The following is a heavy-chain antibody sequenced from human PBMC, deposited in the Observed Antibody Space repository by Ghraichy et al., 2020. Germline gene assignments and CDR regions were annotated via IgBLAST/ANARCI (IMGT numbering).Heavy chain of an antibody. CDR1: GFIFSEYP. CDR2: ISSDGTFT. CDR3: ARQPITRLWYFDL. Sequence: GGSLRLSCAASGFIFSEYPMHWVRQGPDKGLECVAVISSDGTFTYYPDSVRGRFFISRDSSRSTLLLHMNTLRPEDTALYYCARQPITRLWYFDLWGRGTRVTVSS. J-gene: IGHJ2*01. D-gene: IGHD5-24*01. V-gene: IGHV3-30*04.